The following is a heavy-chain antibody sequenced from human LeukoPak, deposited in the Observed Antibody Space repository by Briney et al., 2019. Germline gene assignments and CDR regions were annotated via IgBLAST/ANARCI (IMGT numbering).Heavy chain of an antibody. CDR3: ARVGSWDAFDI. CDR1: GFTFSSYA. CDR2: ISSNGGST. V-gene: IGHV3-64*02. J-gene: IGHJ3*02. Sequence: GGSLRLSCAASGFTFSSYAMHWVRQAPGKGPEYVSAISSNGGSTYYADSVKGRFTISRGNSKNTLYLQMGSLRAEDMAVYYCARVGSWDAFDIWGQGTMVTVSS. D-gene: IGHD1-26*01.